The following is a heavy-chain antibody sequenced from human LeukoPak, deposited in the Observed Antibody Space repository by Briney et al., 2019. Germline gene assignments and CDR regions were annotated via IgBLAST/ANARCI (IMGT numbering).Heavy chain of an antibody. J-gene: IGHJ2*01. CDR1: GFTFSSYA. V-gene: IGHV3-23*01. D-gene: IGHD1-26*01. CDR3: ASLVGATTPRQYFDL. CDR2: ISGSGGST. Sequence: PGVSLRLSCAGSGFTFSSYAMSWVRQAPGKGLEWVSAISGSGGSTYYADSVKGRFTISRDNSKNTLYLQMNSLRAEDTAVYYCASLVGATTPRQYFDLWGRGTLVTVSS.